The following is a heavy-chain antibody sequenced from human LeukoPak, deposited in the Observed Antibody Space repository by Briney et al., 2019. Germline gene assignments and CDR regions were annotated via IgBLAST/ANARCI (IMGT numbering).Heavy chain of an antibody. Sequence: PGGSLRLSCAASGFTFDDYAMHWVRQAPGKGLEWVSGISWNSGSIGYADSVKGRFTISRDNAKNSLYLQMNSLRAEDTALYYCAKVGSGSYFDYWGQGTLVTVSS. CDR2: ISWNSGSI. D-gene: IGHD3-10*01. J-gene: IGHJ4*02. CDR3: AKVGSGSYFDY. CDR1: GFTFDDYA. V-gene: IGHV3-9*01.